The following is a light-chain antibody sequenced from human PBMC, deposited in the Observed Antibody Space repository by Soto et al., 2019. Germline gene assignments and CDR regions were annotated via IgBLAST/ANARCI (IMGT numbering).Light chain of an antibody. Sequence: EIVLTQSPGTLSLSPGQRATLSCRASQRLSASDIAWYQQKPGQAPRLLIYGASGRAAGIPDRFSGSGSGTDFTLSISRLEPEDFAVYYCQQYGVSPTFGGGTKVDI. CDR1: QRLSASD. V-gene: IGKV3-20*01. J-gene: IGKJ4*01. CDR3: QQYGVSPT. CDR2: GAS.